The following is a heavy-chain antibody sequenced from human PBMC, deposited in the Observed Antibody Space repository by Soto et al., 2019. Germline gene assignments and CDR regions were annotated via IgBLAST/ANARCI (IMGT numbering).Heavy chain of an antibody. J-gene: IGHJ4*02. CDR2: IWYDGSNK. CDR1: GFTFSSYG. Sequence: QVQLVESGGGVVQPGRSLRLSCAASGFTFSSYGMHWVRQAPGKGLEWVAVIWYDGSNKYYADSVKGRFTISRDNSKNXLYLQMNSLRAEDTAVYYCARTNCGGDCYLRPYFDCWGQGTLVTVSS. V-gene: IGHV3-33*01. D-gene: IGHD2-21*02. CDR3: ARTNCGGDCYLRPYFDC.